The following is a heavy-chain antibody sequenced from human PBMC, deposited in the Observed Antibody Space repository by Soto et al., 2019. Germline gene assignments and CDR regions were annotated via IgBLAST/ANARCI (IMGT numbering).Heavy chain of an antibody. D-gene: IGHD2-2*01. CDR2: IYPGDSDT. Sequence: PGESLKISCTVYADSFSTYWIGWVRQMPGKGLEWMGVIYPGDSDTRYSPSFEGQVSISADKSTSTAYLQWDSLKASDTAIYYCASTRVGQLLLNYWGQGTLVTVSS. CDR3: ASTRVGQLLLNY. J-gene: IGHJ4*02. V-gene: IGHV5-51*01. CDR1: ADSFSTYW.